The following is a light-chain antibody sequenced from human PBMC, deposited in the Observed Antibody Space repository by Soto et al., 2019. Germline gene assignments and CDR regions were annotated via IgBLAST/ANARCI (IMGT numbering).Light chain of an antibody. CDR1: SGDVGGYDY. V-gene: IGLV2-14*01. Sequence: QSALTQPASVSGSPGQSIAISCTGTSGDVGGYDYVSWYQQHPDKAPKLMIYEVTKRPSWVSNRFSGSKSGNTASLTISGLQHEDEDDYYCSSHTSGSTRVFGSGTKLTVL. CDR3: SSHTSGSTRV. J-gene: IGLJ1*01. CDR2: EVT.